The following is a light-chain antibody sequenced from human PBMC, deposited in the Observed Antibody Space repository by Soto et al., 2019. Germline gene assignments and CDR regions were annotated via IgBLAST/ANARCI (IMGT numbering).Light chain of an antibody. Sequence: DIQMTQSPSSLSVSVGDRVTITCRASQSTSNFLNWYQHKPGKAPKLLIYAASSLQSGVPSRFSGSGSGTNFTLPISNLQPEDFATYYCQQSYRTPYTFGQGTKLEI. CDR1: QSTSNF. CDR2: AAS. CDR3: QQSYRTPYT. V-gene: IGKV1-39*01. J-gene: IGKJ2*01.